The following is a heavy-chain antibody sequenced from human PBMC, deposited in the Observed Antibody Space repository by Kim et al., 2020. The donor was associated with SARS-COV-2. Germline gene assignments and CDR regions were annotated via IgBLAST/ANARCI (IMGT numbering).Heavy chain of an antibody. J-gene: IGHJ4*02. V-gene: IGHV1-2*02. Sequence: ASVKVSCKASGYTFTGYYMHWVRQAPGQGLEWMGWINPNSGDTSYAQNLQGRVTMTRDTSISTVYMELSNVRSDDTAVYYCARVSPTKADSGGYWDDYWGQGTLVTVSS. CDR1: GYTFTGYY. D-gene: IGHD3-22*01. CDR3: ARVSPTKADSGGYWDDY. CDR2: INPNSGDT.